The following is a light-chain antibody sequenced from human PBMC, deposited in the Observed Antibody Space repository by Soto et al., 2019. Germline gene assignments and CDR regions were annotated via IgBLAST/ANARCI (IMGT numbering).Light chain of an antibody. CDR1: SSDVRGYNL. CDR3: CSYAGSSTWV. V-gene: IGLV2-23*02. J-gene: IGLJ3*02. CDR2: EVS. Sequence: QSVLTQPASMSASPGQSITVSCTGTSSDVRGYNLVSLYQQPPGNAPKLMIYEVSKRPSGVSNRFSGSKSGNTASLTISGLQAEDEADYYCCSYAGSSTWVFGGGTKLTVL.